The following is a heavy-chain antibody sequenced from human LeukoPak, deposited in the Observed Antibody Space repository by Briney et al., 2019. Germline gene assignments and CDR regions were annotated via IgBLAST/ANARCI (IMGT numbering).Heavy chain of an antibody. CDR1: GASISSSNYY. CDR2: IYSSGNT. V-gene: IGHV4-39*01. CDR3: AKSNGYGLIDY. Sequence: PSETLSLTCAVSGASISSSNYYWGWVRQSPGKGLEWIGNIYSSGNTYYNASLKSRVTMYIDTSKNQFSLKLSSVTAADAAMYYCAKSNGYGLIDYWGQGTLVTVSS. J-gene: IGHJ4*02. D-gene: IGHD5-12*01.